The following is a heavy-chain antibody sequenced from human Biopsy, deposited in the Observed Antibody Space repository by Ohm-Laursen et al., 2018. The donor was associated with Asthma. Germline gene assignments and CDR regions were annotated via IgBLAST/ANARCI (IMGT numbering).Heavy chain of an antibody. CDR2: IFYTGSD. Sequence: TLSLTCTVSGGSISSGGYYWSWIRQPPGKGLEWLGYIFYTGSDNYNPSLKRRVTISVDTSKNQFSLRLNSVTAADTAVYYCARGPNYHGSGRAPIGMDVWGQGTTVTVSS. D-gene: IGHD3-10*01. J-gene: IGHJ6*02. CDR1: GGSISSGGYY. V-gene: IGHV4-61*08. CDR3: ARGPNYHGSGRAPIGMDV.